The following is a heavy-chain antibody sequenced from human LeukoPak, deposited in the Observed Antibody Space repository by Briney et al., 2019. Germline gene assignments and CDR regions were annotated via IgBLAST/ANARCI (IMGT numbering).Heavy chain of an antibody. CDR2: IYYSGST. CDR3: ARDRGGYFDL. J-gene: IGHJ2*01. V-gene: IGHV4-59*01. D-gene: IGHD4-17*01. Sequence: SEILSLTCTVSGGSISSYYWSWIRQPPGKGLEWIGYIYYSGSTNYNPSLKSRVTISVDTSKNQFSLKLSSVTAADTAMFYCARDRGGYFDLWGRGTLVTVSS. CDR1: GGSISSYY.